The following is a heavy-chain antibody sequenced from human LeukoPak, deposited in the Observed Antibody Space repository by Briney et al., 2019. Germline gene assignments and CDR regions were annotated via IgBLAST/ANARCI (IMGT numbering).Heavy chain of an antibody. D-gene: IGHD3-10*01. CDR3: AKDLTPTPRSYGSGSYYPDY. J-gene: IGHJ4*02. Sequence: GGSLRLSCAASGFTFSSYAMSWVRQAPGKGLEWVSAISGSDGRLFYADSVKGRFTISRDNSRNSVYLQMNSLRAEDTALYYCAKDLTPTPRSYGSGSYYPDYWGQGTLVTVSS. CDR1: GFTFSSYA. V-gene: IGHV3-23*01. CDR2: ISGSDGRL.